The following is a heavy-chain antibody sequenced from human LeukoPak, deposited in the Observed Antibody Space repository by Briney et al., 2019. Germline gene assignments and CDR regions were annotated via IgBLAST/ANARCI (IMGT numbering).Heavy chain of an antibody. CDR2: ISYDGSNK. D-gene: IGHD3-3*01. Sequence: GRSLRLSCAASGFTFSSYAMHWVRQAPGKGLEWVAVISYDGSNKYYADSVKGRSTISRDNSKNTLYLQMNSLRAEDTAVYYCASGKDYDFWSSFDYWGQGTLVTVSS. CDR3: ASGKDYDFWSSFDY. CDR1: GFTFSSYA. V-gene: IGHV3-30-3*01. J-gene: IGHJ4*02.